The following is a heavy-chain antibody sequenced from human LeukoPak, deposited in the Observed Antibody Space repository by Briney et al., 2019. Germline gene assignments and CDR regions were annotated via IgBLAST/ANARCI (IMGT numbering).Heavy chain of an antibody. J-gene: IGHJ4*02. CDR2: IYPDESNI. Sequence: GESLKISCKGSGYSFPTYWITWVRQMPGKGLEWMGIIYPDESNIRYSPSFQGQVTISADKSISTAYLQWSSLKASDTAMYYCARPPSRGYSSSFEYWGQGTLVTVSS. CDR3: ARPPSRGYSSSFEY. D-gene: IGHD2-2*03. CDR1: GYSFPTYW. V-gene: IGHV5-51*01.